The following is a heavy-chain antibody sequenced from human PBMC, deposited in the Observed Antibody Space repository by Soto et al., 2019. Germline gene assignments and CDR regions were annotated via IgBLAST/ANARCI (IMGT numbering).Heavy chain of an antibody. CDR3: ARDSWGIAARPNYYYYGKDV. Sequence: GASVKVSCKASGGTFSSYAISWVRQAPGPRLEWMGGIIPIFGTANYAQKFQGRVTITADESTSTAYMELSSLRSEDTAVYYCARDSWGIAARPNYYYYGKDVWGQGTTVTVSS. D-gene: IGHD6-6*01. CDR1: GGTFSSYA. CDR2: IIPIFGTA. V-gene: IGHV1-69*13. J-gene: IGHJ6*02.